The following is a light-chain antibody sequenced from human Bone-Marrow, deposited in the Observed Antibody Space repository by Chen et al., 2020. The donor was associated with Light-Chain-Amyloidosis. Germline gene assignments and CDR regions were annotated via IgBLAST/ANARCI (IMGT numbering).Light chain of an antibody. V-gene: IGKV4-1*01. CDR1: QSVLYSSNNKNY. CDR2: WAS. J-gene: IGKJ4*01. CDR3: QQYYGVPLT. Sequence: DIVMTQFPDSLAVSLGERATINCKSSQSVLYSSNNKNYLAWYQQKPGQPPKLLISWASTRESGVPDRFSGSGSGTDFTLTISSLQAEDVALYYCQQYYGVPLTFGGGTTVEIK.